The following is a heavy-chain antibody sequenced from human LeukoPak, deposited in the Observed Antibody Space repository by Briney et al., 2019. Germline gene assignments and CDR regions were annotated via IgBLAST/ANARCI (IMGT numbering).Heavy chain of an antibody. D-gene: IGHD3-10*01. V-gene: IGHV1-2*02. Sequence: GASVKVSCKASGYTFTGYYMHWVRQAPGQGLEWMGWINPNSGGTNYAQKFQGRVTMTRDTSISTAYMELSRLRSDDTAVYYCARAGITMVRGVIIRTTPYFDYWGQGTLVTVSS. CDR2: INPNSGGT. J-gene: IGHJ4*02. CDR3: ARAGITMVRGVIIRTTPYFDY. CDR1: GYTFTGYY.